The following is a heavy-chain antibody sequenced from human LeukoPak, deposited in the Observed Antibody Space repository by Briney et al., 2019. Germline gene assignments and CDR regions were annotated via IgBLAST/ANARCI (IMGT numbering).Heavy chain of an antibody. Sequence: SETLSLTCTVSGGSISSGGYYWSWIRQSPGKGLEWIGYIYHSGSTYYNPSLKSRVTISVDRSKNQFSLKLSSVTAADTAVYYCARKTYYDFWSGPFDYWGQGTLVTVSS. D-gene: IGHD3-3*01. J-gene: IGHJ4*02. V-gene: IGHV4-30-2*06. CDR3: ARKTYYDFWSGPFDY. CDR2: IYHSGST. CDR1: GGSISSGGYY.